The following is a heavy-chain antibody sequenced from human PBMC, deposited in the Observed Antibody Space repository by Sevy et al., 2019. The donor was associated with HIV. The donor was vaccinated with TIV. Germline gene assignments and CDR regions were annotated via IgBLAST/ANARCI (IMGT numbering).Heavy chain of an antibody. CDR3: AREGLGVFYSSLDR. CDR2: ISSSANDI. D-gene: IGHD2-8*01. Sequence: GGSLRLSCAASGFTFTTYDMTWVRQAPGKGLEWISYISSSANDIKYADSVKGRFTISRDNARNSLYLAMSSLRAEDTAVYYCAREGLGVFYSSLDRWGQGTLVTVSS. V-gene: IGHV3-48*03. CDR1: GFTFTTYD. J-gene: IGHJ5*02.